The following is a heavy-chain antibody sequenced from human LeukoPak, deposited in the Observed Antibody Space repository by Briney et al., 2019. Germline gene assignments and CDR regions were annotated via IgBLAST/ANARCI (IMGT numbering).Heavy chain of an antibody. V-gene: IGHV3-30*04. Sequence: GGSLRLSCAASGFTLSSYAMHWVRQAPGKGLEWVAVISYDGSNKYYADSVKGRFTISRDNSKNTLYLQMNSLRAEDTAVYYCARGPYYDFWSGYFDYWGQGTLVTVSS. CDR3: ARGPYYDFWSGYFDY. J-gene: IGHJ4*02. CDR2: ISYDGSNK. CDR1: GFTLSSYA. D-gene: IGHD3-3*01.